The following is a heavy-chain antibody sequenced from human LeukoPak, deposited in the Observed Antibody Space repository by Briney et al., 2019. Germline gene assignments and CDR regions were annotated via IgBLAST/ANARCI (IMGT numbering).Heavy chain of an antibody. V-gene: IGHV3-74*01. Sequence: GGSLRLSCAASGFTFSSYWMHWVRQAPGKGLVWVSGIKSDGSSTSYADSVRGRFTVSRDNAKNTLYLQMNSLRAEDTAVYYCAREGRFLDRSPVDYWGQGSLVTVSS. CDR3: AREGRFLDRSPVDY. CDR1: GFTFSSYW. D-gene: IGHD3/OR15-3a*01. CDR2: IKSDGSST. J-gene: IGHJ4*02.